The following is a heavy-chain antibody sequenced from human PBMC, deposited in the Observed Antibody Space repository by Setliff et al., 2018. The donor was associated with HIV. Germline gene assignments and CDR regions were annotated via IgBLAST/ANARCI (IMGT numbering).Heavy chain of an antibody. CDR3: AHSTFVAAAGGFDY. J-gene: IGHJ4*02. Sequence: SETLSLTCTVSGGSITGYYWSWIRQPPGKGLEWIGWIYYSGNTRYNPALKSRVTISLDTSKNQVVLTMTNMDPVDTATYYCAHSTFVAAAGGFDYWGQGTLVTVSS. V-gene: IGHV4-59*01. CDR1: GGSITGYY. D-gene: IGHD6-13*01. CDR2: IYYSGNT.